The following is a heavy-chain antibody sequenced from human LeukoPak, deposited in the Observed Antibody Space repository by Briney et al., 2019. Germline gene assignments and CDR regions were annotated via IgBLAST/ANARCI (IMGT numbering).Heavy chain of an antibody. J-gene: IGHJ6*03. CDR2: ISSSGSTI. Sequence: GGSLRLSCAASGFTFSSYEMNWVRQAPGKGLEWVSYISSSGSTICYADSVKGRFTFSRDNSKNTLSLQMNSLRAEDTAVYYCASMYSSSSWDYYYMGVWGKGTTVTVSS. CDR1: GFTFSSYE. CDR3: ASMYSSSSWDYYYMGV. D-gene: IGHD6-6*01. V-gene: IGHV3-48*03.